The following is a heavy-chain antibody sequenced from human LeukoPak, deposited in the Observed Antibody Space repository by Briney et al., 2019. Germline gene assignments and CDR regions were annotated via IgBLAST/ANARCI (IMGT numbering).Heavy chain of an antibody. D-gene: IGHD3-3*01. CDR2: FDPEDGET. CDR3: ATILRFLEWLSFDY. CDR1: GYTLTELS. Sequence: GASVKVSCKVSGYTLTELSMHWVRQAPGKGLGWMGGFDPEDGETIYAQKFQRRDTMTEDTSTDTAYMELSSLRSEDTAVYYCATILRFLEWLSFDYWGQGTLVTVSS. V-gene: IGHV1-24*01. J-gene: IGHJ4*02.